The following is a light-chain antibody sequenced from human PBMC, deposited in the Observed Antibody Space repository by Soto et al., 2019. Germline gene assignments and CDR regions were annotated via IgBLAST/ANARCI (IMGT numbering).Light chain of an antibody. CDR2: GAS. J-gene: IGKJ1*01. CDR3: QQFGASLTWT. V-gene: IGKV3-20*01. CDR1: QSVMSNY. Sequence: EVVLTQSPGSLSLSPGERATLSCRASQSVMSNYLSWYQQKPGQPPRLLIHGASSRATGIPDRFSGSGSGTDFTLTISRLEPEDFAVYYCQQFGASLTWTFGQGTKVDIK.